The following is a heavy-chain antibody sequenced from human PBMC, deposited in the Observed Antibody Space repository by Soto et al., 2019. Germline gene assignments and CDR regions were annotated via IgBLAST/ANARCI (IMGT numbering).Heavy chain of an antibody. D-gene: IGHD5-12*01. V-gene: IGHV3-13*01. CDR3: ARAGYDSYYYYMDV. CDR1: GFTFSSYD. CDR2: IGTAGDT. Sequence: EVQLVESGGGLVQPGGSMRLSCAASGFTFSSYDMHWVRQATGKGLEWVSAIGTAGDTYYPGSVKGRFTISRENAKNSLSLQMNSLRAGDTAVYYCARAGYDSYYYYMDVWGKGTTVTVSS. J-gene: IGHJ6*03.